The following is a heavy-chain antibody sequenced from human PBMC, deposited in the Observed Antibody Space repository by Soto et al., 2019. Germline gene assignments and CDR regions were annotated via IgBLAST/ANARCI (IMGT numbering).Heavy chain of an antibody. D-gene: IGHD5-12*01. CDR2: IYYSGIT. CDR1: GGSISSSSYY. Sequence: SETLSLTCTVSGGSISSSSYYWGWIRQPPGKGLEWIGSIYYSGITYYNPSLKSRVTISVDTSKNQFSLKLSSVTAADTAVYYCARDGYNYHYFDYWGQGTLVTVSS. CDR3: ARDGYNYHYFDY. J-gene: IGHJ4*02. V-gene: IGHV4-39*02.